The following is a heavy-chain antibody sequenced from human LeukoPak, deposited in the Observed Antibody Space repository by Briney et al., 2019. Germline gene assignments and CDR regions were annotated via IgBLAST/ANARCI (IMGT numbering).Heavy chain of an antibody. V-gene: IGHV3-66*01. CDR2: IYSGGST. Sequence: GGSLRLSCAASGFTVSSNYMSWVRQAPGKGLEWVSVIYSGGSTYYADSVKGRFTISRDNSKNTLYLQMNSLRAEDTAVYYCAKDPRYYASPGYYFEYWGQGTLVTVSS. CDR1: GFTVSSNY. J-gene: IGHJ4*02. D-gene: IGHD3-22*01. CDR3: AKDPRYYASPGYYFEY.